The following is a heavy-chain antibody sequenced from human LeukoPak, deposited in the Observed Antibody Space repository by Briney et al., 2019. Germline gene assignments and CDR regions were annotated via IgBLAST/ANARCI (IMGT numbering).Heavy chain of an antibody. V-gene: IGHV1-69*04. Sequence: SVKVSCKASGGTFSSYAISWVRQAPGQGLEWMGRIIPILGIANYAQKFQGRVTMTSDTSTSTVYLELSSLRSDDTAVYYCAREFNSGTFFPWGQGTLVTVSS. J-gene: IGHJ5*02. CDR2: IIPILGIA. D-gene: IGHD3-10*01. CDR1: GGTFSSYA. CDR3: AREFNSGTFFP.